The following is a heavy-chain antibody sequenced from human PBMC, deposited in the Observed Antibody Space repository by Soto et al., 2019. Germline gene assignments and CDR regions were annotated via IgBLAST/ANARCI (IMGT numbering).Heavy chain of an antibody. V-gene: IGHV1-58*01. CDR2: IIVGSGET. CDR3: AAELYTGGNCCSFDI. J-gene: IGHJ3*02. CDR1: GFTFSNSA. Sequence: SVKVSCKTSGFTFSNSAVQWVRQARGQHLEWIGWIIVGSGETKSTQDLQGRVTFTRDMSTSTAYMELSSLRSDNTAVYYCAAELYTGGNCCSFDIWGQGTMVTVSS. D-gene: IGHD2-21*01.